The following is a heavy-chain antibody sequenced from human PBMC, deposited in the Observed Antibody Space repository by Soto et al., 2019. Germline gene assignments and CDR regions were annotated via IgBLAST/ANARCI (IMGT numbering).Heavy chain of an antibody. D-gene: IGHD3-10*01. CDR3: AKNIVRGHWYFDL. Sequence: QVQLVESGGGVVQPGTSLRLSCAASGIAFSGCGMFWVRQTPSKGLEWVAALSSDGSQKYYADSVKGRFTISRDNSKNTLYVQMNGLTTEDTAVYYCAKNIVRGHWYFDLWGRGTLVTVSS. CDR2: LSSDGSQK. J-gene: IGHJ2*01. V-gene: IGHV3-30*18. CDR1: GIAFSGCG.